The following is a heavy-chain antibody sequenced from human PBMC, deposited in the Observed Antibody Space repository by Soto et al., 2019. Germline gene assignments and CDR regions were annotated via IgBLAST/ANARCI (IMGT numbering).Heavy chain of an antibody. V-gene: IGHV3-53*01. CDR3: ARGAPISPGTFDF. CDR2: IYSGGST. Sequence: GGSLSLSCAASGFTVSNTYMTWVRQAPGKGLDWVSIIYSGGSTSYADSVKGRFTISRDNSKNTLYLQMNTLRAEDTAVYYCARGAPISPGTFDFWGQGSLVTVSS. CDR1: GFTVSNTY. D-gene: IGHD5-12*01. J-gene: IGHJ4*02.